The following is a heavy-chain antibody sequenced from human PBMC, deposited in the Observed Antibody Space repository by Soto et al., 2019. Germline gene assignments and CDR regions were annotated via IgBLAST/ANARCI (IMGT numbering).Heavy chain of an antibody. CDR2: IWYDGSNK. V-gene: IGHV3-33*01. CDR3: AREEWELQGFLGY. D-gene: IGHD1-26*01. Sequence: QVQLVESGGGVVQPGRSLRLSCAASGFTFSSYGMHWVRQAPGKGLEWVAVIWYDGSNKYYADSVKGRFTISRDNSKNTLYLQMNSLRAEDTAVYYCAREEWELQGFLGYWGQGTLVTVSS. CDR1: GFTFSSYG. J-gene: IGHJ4*02.